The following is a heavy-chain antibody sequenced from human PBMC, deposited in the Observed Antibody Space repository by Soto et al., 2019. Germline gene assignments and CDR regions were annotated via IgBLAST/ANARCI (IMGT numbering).Heavy chain of an antibody. CDR3: ASHGGNSGSGDY. J-gene: IGHJ4*02. CDR2: IDPSDSYT. Sequence: GESLKISCKGSGYSFTSYWIRWVRQMPGKGLEWMGRIDPSDSYTNYSPSFQGHVTISADKSISTAYLQWSSLKASDTAMYYCASHGGNSGSGDYWGQGTLVTGSS. D-gene: IGHD3-10*01. V-gene: IGHV5-10-1*01. CDR1: GYSFTSYW.